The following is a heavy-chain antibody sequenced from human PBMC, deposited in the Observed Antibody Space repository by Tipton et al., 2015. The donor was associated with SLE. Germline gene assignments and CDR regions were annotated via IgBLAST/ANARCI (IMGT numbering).Heavy chain of an antibody. D-gene: IGHD1-1*01. J-gene: IGHJ6*02. CDR3: AIPLEGEGRYGMDV. V-gene: IGHV4-61*01. CDR1: GGSISSGSYY. Sequence: TLSLTCTVSGGSISSGSYYWSWIRQPAGKGLEWIGYIYYSGSTNYNPSLKSRVTISVDTSKNQFSLKLSSVTAADTAVYYCAIPLEGEGRYGMDVWGQGTTVTVSS. CDR2: IYYSGST.